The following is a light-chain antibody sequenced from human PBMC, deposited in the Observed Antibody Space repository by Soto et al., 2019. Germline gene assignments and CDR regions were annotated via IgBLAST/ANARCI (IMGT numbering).Light chain of an antibody. CDR3: SSYAGSSSFVI. CDR2: EVS. V-gene: IGLV2-8*01. Sequence: QSALTQPPSASGSPGQSVTISCTGTSNDVGGYNSVSWYQHHPGKAPKLMIYEVSKRPSGVPDRFSGSKSGNTASLTVSGLQAEDEADYYCSSYAGSSSFVIFGGGTKLTVL. CDR1: SNDVGGYNS. J-gene: IGLJ2*01.